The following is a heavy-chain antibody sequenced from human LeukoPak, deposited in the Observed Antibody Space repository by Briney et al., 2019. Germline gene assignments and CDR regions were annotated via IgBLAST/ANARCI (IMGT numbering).Heavy chain of an antibody. CDR3: ARKKPPNYYDSSGYYRHNAFDI. D-gene: IGHD3-22*01. J-gene: IGHJ3*02. Sequence: SETLSLTCAVSGGSISSSNWWSWVRQPPGKGLEWIGEIYHSGSTNYNPSLKSRVTISVDKSKNQFSLKLSSVTAADTAVYYCARKKPPNYYDSSGYYRHNAFDIWGQGTMVTVSS. V-gene: IGHV4-4*02. CDR1: GGSISSSNW. CDR2: IYHSGST.